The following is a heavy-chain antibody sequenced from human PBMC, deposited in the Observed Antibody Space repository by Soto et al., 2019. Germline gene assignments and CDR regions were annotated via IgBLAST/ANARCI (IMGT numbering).Heavy chain of an antibody. Sequence: QVQLVQSGAEVKKPGSSVKVSCKASGGTFSSYAISWVRQAPGQGLEWMGGIIPIFGTANYAQKFQGRVMITADESTSTAYMELSSLRSEDTAVYYCARASSSWFPPTYYFDYWGQGTLVTVSS. D-gene: IGHD6-13*01. CDR1: GGTFSSYA. CDR3: ARASSSWFPPTYYFDY. V-gene: IGHV1-69*01. CDR2: IIPIFGTA. J-gene: IGHJ4*02.